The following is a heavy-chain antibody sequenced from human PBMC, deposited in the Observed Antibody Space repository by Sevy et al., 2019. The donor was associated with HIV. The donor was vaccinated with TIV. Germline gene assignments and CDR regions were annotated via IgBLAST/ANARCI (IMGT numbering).Heavy chain of an antibody. J-gene: IGHJ4*02. CDR3: ARAKPSWLPQYPTLVDY. CDR2: ISSSSSYI. CDR1: GFTFSSYS. D-gene: IGHD5-12*01. Sequence: GGSLRLSCAASGFTFSSYSMNWVRQAPGKGLEWVSSISSSSSYIYYADSVKGRCTISRDNDKNALYLQMNSLRAEDTVVYYWARAKPSWLPQYPTLVDYWGQGTLVTVSS. V-gene: IGHV3-21*01.